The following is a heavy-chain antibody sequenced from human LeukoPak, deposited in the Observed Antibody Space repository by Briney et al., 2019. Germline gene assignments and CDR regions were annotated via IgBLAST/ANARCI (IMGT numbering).Heavy chain of an antibody. CDR1: GYTFTRNY. CDR3: ARLIGDYYDNSRSSYWHGHLDY. CDR2: IYPSGGGT. D-gene: IGHD3-22*01. Sequence: ASVKVSCKASGYTFTRNYINWLRQAPGQGLEWTGMIYPSGGGTAYAQKFQDRVTMTSDTSTSTVYMELNSLRSEDTAVYYCARLIGDYYDNSRSSYWHGHLDYWGQGALVTVSS. V-gene: IGHV1-46*01. J-gene: IGHJ4*02.